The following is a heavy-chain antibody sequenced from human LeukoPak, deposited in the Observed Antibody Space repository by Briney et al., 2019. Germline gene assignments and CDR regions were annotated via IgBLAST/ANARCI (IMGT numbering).Heavy chain of an antibody. J-gene: IGHJ3*02. V-gene: IGHV3-21*01. Sequence: GGSLRLSCAASGFTFSSYSMNWVRQAPGKGLEWVSSISSSIRYIYYIDSVKGRFTISRDNAKNSLYLQMNRLRAEDTAVYYCARDLCSGGGCYSGADAFDIWGQGTMITVSS. CDR2: ISSSIRYI. CDR3: ARDLCSGGGCYSGADAFDI. CDR1: GFTFSSYS. D-gene: IGHD2-15*01.